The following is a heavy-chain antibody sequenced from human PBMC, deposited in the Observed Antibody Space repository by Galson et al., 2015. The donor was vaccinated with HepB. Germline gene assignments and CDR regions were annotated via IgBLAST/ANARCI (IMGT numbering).Heavy chain of an antibody. V-gene: IGHV1-18*04. CDR2: ISAYNGDT. D-gene: IGHD1-1*01. Sequence: SVKVSCKASGYTFTSYGISWVRQAPGQGLEWMGWISAYNGDTNYAQAFQGRVTMTTDTSTSTAYMDLRSLRSYDTAMYYCARGPFWNWNDDYFDYWGQGTLVTVSS. J-gene: IGHJ4*02. CDR3: ARGPFWNWNDDYFDY. CDR1: GYTFTSYG.